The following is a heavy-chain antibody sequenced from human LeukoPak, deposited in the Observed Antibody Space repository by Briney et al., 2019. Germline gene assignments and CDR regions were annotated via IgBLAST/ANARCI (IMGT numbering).Heavy chain of an antibody. CDR1: GFTFDDYA. Sequence: GGSLRLSCAASGFTFDDYAMHWVRQAPGKGLEWVSGISWNSGSIGYADSVKGRFTISRDNAKNSLYLQMNSLRAEDMALYYCAKDVYYYDSSGLDYWGQGTLVTVSS. CDR3: AKDVYYYDSSGLDY. J-gene: IGHJ4*02. V-gene: IGHV3-9*03. CDR2: ISWNSGSI. D-gene: IGHD3-22*01.